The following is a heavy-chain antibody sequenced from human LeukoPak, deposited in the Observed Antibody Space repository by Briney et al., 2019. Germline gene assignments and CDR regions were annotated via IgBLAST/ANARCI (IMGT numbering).Heavy chain of an antibody. Sequence: ASVTVSFTSSGYTFTIYGISWVRQAPGQGNEWMGWISAYNGKTNYAQKLQGRVTMTTDTSTSTAYMELRSLRSDDTAVYYCARDVVGAGSRRLDYWGQGTLVSVSS. CDR3: ARDVVGAGSRRLDY. CDR1: GYTFTIYG. V-gene: IGHV1-18*01. CDR2: ISAYNGKT. D-gene: IGHD2-2*01. J-gene: IGHJ4*02.